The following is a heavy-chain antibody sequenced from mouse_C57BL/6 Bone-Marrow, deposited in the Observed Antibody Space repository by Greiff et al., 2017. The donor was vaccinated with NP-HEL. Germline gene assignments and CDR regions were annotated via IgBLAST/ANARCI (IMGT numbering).Heavy chain of an antibody. J-gene: IGHJ3*01. CDR3: TAWFAY. CDR1: GYTFTSYW. CDR2: INPSNGGT. V-gene: IGHV1-53*01. Sequence: VQLQQPGTELVKPGASGYTFTSYWMHWVKQRPGQGLEWIGNINPSNGGTNYNEKFKSKATLTVDKSSSTAYMQLSSLTSEDSAVYYCTAWFAYWGQGTLVTVSA.